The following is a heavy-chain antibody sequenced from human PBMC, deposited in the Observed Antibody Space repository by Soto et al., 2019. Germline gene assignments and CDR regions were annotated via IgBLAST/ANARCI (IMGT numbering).Heavy chain of an antibody. CDR2: IYPGDSDT. J-gene: IGHJ6*02. CDR1: GYSFTRYW. Sequence: PGESLKISCTGSGYSFTRYWIGWVRQMPGKGLEWMGIIYPGDSDTRYSPSFQGQVTISADKSISTAYLQWSSLKASDNAMYYCARQDPYSSGWYGMDVWGQGTTVTVSS. D-gene: IGHD6-19*01. CDR3: ARQDPYSSGWYGMDV. V-gene: IGHV5-51*01.